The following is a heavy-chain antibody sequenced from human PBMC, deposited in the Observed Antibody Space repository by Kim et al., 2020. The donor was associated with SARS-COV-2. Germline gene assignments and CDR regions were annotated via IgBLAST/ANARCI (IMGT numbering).Heavy chain of an antibody. CDR1: GIPYSSYW. CDR2: IKEDGSEK. CDR3: ARLYGSGNYRDY. V-gene: IGHV3-7*01. J-gene: IGHJ4*02. Sequence: GGSLRLSWVASGIPYSSYWMSWVRQAPGKGLEWVANIKEDGSEKYYVDSVKGRFTISRDNAKNSLYLQMSSLRAEDTAVYYCARLYGSGNYRDYWGQGTLVTVSS. D-gene: IGHD3-10*01.